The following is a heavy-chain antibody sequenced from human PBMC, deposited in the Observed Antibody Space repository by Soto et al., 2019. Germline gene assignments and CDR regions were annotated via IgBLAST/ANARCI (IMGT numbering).Heavy chain of an antibody. CDR1: GFTVSSNY. CDR2: IYSGGST. J-gene: IGHJ5*02. CDR3: ARGAVYDFWSGYRTNHNWFDP. Sequence: PGGSLRLSCAASGFTVSSNYMSWVRQAPGKGLEWVSVIYSGGSTYYADSVKGRFTISRDNSKNTLYLQMNSLRAEDTAVYYCARGAVYDFWSGYRTNHNWFDPWGQGTLVTVSS. D-gene: IGHD3-3*01. V-gene: IGHV3-53*01.